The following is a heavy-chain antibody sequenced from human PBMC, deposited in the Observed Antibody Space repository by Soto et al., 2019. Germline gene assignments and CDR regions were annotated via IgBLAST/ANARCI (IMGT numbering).Heavy chain of an antibody. D-gene: IGHD5-12*01. CDR1: GGTFSSYA. CDR3: AKVGLRGWYCDQ. Sequence: ASVKVSCKASGGTFSSYAISWVRQAPGQGLEWMGGIIPIFGTANYAQKFQGRVTITADESTSTAYMELSSLRFEDTAVYYCAKVGLRGWYCDQWGGGNLVTVP. J-gene: IGHJ2*01. CDR2: IIPIFGTA. V-gene: IGHV1-69*13.